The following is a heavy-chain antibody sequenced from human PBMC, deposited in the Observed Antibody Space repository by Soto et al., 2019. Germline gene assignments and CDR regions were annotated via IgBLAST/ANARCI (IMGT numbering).Heavy chain of an antibody. CDR3: ARHWGFWADY. V-gene: IGHV3-7*03. CDR1: GFTLSNNW. D-gene: IGHD3-16*01. J-gene: IGHJ4*02. Sequence: GGSLRLSCAASGFTLSNNWMSWVRQAPGKGLEWVANIKQDGSDRYYVHSVKGRFTISRDNAKNSLYLQMDSLRAADTAVYYCARHWGFWADYWGQGTLVTVSS. CDR2: IKQDGSDR.